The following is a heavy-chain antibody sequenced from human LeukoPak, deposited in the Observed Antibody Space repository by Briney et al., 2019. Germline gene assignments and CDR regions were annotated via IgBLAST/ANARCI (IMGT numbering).Heavy chain of an antibody. V-gene: IGHV3-21*01. CDR3: ARASGDTVDTTTMGSY. Sequence: GGSLRLSCAASGFTFSTYSMNWVRQAPGKGLEWVSSISSSAYIYYADSVKGRFTISRDNAKNSLYLQMNSLRAEDTAVYYCARASGDTVDTTTMGSYWGQGTLVTVSS. CDR2: ISSSAYI. J-gene: IGHJ4*02. CDR1: GFTFSTYS. D-gene: IGHD5-18*01.